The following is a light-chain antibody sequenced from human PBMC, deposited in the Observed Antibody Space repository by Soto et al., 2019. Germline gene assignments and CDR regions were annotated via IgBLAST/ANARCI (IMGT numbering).Light chain of an antibody. J-gene: IGKJ3*01. CDR2: DAS. CDR3: QQSDNLPRT. Sequence: DIQMTQSPSSLSASVGDRVTITCQASQDISNYLDWYQQKPGKAPKLLIYDASNLETGVPSRFSGSGSGTDFTFTITSLQPEDIATYDCQQSDNLPRTFGPGTKVHVK. CDR1: QDISNY. V-gene: IGKV1-33*01.